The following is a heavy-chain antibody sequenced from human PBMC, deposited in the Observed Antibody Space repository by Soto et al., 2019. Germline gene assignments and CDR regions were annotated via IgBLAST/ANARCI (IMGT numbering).Heavy chain of an antibody. Sequence: EVQLLESGGGLIQPGGSLRLSCAASGFTFSNYAMSWVRQAPGKGLEWVSAIRGSGGSAYYADSVKGRFTISRDNSKNTLYLQMNSLRAEDTAVYYCVRDGNSHDFVVGSFDYWGQGTLVTVSS. CDR1: GFTFSNYA. J-gene: IGHJ4*02. D-gene: IGHD3-16*01. V-gene: IGHV3-23*01. CDR3: VRDGNSHDFVVGSFDY. CDR2: IRGSGGSA.